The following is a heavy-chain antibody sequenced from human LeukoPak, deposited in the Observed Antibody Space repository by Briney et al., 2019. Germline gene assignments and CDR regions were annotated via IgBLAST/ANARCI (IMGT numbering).Heavy chain of an antibody. CDR2: IYPGDSDT. D-gene: IGHD5-12*01. CDR1: GYSFTSYW. J-gene: IGHJ4*02. Sequence: GESLKISCKGSGYSFTSYWIGWVRQMPGKGLEWMGIIYPGDSDTRYSPSFQGQVTISADKSISTAYLQWSSLMASDTAMYYCARQAASGWWLPNDRRGVYYFDYWGQGTLVTVSS. CDR3: ARQAASGWWLPNDRRGVYYFDY. V-gene: IGHV5-51*01.